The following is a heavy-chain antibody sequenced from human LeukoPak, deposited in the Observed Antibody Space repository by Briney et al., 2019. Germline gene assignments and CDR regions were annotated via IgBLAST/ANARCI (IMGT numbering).Heavy chain of an antibody. J-gene: IGHJ4*02. CDR2: IYHRGST. CDR1: GDSISITNW. Sequence: SETLSLTCTVSGDSISITNWWSWVRQTPGQGLEWIGEIYHRGSTYYNPSLKSRVTISIDKSKNQFSLKLDSVTAADTALYYCARGGSSSSLERPFDYWGQGTLVTVSS. CDR3: ARGGSSSSLERPFDY. D-gene: IGHD6-6*01. V-gene: IGHV4-4*02.